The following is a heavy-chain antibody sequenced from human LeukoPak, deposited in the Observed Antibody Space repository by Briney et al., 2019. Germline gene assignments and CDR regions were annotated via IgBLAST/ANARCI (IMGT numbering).Heavy chain of an antibody. CDR2: IYYSGST. CDR1: GGSISSSSYY. V-gene: IGHV4-39*01. D-gene: IGHD5-18*01. J-gene: IGHJ6*02. CDR3: ARQSNVDTAMITYYYYGMDV. Sequence: SETLSLTCTVSGGSISSSSYYWGWIRQPPGKGLEWIGSIYYSGSTYYNPSLKSRVTISVDTSKNQFSLKLSSVTAADTAVYYCARQSNVDTAMITYYYYGMDVWGQGTTVTVSS.